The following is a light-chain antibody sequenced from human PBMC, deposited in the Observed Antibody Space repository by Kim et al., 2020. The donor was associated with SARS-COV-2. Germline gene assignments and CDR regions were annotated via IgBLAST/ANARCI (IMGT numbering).Light chain of an antibody. V-gene: IGKV1-39*01. J-gene: IGKJ3*01. Sequence: DIQMTQSPSSLSASVGDRVTITCRASQTISNYLNWYQQKPGKAPNLLIYAASSLQSGVPSRFSGNGSETEFILTISSLQAEDFATYYCQQTYSTPPVTFGPGTKVDIK. CDR1: QTISNY. CDR3: QQTYSTPPVT. CDR2: AAS.